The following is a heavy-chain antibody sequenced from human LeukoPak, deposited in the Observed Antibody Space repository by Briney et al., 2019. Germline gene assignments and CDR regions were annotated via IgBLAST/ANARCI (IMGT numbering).Heavy chain of an antibody. CDR1: GYTFTDYY. CDR3: AKDHAYDTSGYYYDY. Sequence: ASVKVSCKASGYTFTDYYMHWVQQAPGRGLEWMGRVDPEDGETIYREKFQGRVTITADTSIDTAYMELSSLRAEDTAVYYCAKDHAYDTSGYYYDYWGQGTLVTVSS. CDR2: VDPEDGET. J-gene: IGHJ4*02. V-gene: IGHV1-69-2*01. D-gene: IGHD3-22*01.